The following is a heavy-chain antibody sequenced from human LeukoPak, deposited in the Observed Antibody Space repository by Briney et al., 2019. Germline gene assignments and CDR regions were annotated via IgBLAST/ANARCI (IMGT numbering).Heavy chain of an antibody. Sequence: PGGSLRLSCAASGFTFSSYSMNWVRQAPGKGLEWVSSISISSTYIYYADSVKGRFTISRDNAKNSLYLLMNSLRAEDTAVYYCARGPPDTIYWGQGTLVTVSS. CDR2: ISISSTYI. CDR3: ARGPPDTIY. J-gene: IGHJ4*02. V-gene: IGHV3-21*01. D-gene: IGHD3-3*01. CDR1: GFTFSSYS.